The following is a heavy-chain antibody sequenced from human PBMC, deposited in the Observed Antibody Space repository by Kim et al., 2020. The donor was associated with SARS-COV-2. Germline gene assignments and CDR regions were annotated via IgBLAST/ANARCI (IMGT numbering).Heavy chain of an antibody. CDR2: TP. J-gene: IGHJ4*02. D-gene: IGHD2-2*01. Sequence: TPHHNPPLKSRVTLSVDTSRNQFSLRLCSVTAADTAVYYCAPASPAFDDWGQGTLVTVSS. V-gene: IGHV4-39*01. CDR3: APASPAFDD.